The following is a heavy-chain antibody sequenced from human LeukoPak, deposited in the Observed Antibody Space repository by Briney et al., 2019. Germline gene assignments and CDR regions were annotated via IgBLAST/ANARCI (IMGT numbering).Heavy chain of an antibody. CDR1: GGSLSGYY. V-gene: IGHV4-34*01. Sequence: PSETLSPSCAVYGGSLSGYYWSWIRQPPGKGLEWIGEINHSGSTNYNPSLKSRVTISVDTSKNQFSLKLSSVTAADTAVYYCARAFYYDSSGYDYFYHCGQGTLVTVSS. D-gene: IGHD3-22*01. CDR3: ARAFYYDSSGYDYFYH. J-gene: IGHJ4*02. CDR2: INHSGST.